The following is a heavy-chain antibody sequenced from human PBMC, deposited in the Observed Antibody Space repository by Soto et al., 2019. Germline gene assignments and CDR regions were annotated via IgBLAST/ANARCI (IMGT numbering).Heavy chain of an antibody. D-gene: IGHD3-10*01. CDR2: ISSSGSTI. J-gene: IGHJ4*02. CDR1: GFNFSDYY. Sequence: GGSLRLSCAASGFNFSDYYMSWIRQAPGKGLEWVSYISSSGSTIYYADSVKGRFTISRDNAKNSLYLQMNSLRAEDTAVYYCAREGLYYGSGSYPLIFDYWGQGTLVTVSS. V-gene: IGHV3-11*01. CDR3: AREGLYYGSGSYPLIFDY.